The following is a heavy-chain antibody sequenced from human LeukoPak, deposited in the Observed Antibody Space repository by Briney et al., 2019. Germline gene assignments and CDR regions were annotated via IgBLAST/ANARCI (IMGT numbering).Heavy chain of an antibody. V-gene: IGHV3-74*01. CDR1: GFTFSNYW. CDR2: ISSDGSST. J-gene: IGHJ4*02. Sequence: GGSLRLSCAASGFTFSNYWMHWVRQAPGKGLVWVSRISSDGSSTSYADSVKGRFTISRDNAKNTLYLQMNSLRAEDTAVYYCARTAYSDYSLGFWGQGTLVTVSA. D-gene: IGHD5-12*01. CDR3: ARTAYSDYSLGF.